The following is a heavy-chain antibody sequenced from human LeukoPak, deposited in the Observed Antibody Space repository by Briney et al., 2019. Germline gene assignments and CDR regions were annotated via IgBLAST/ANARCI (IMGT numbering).Heavy chain of an antibody. CDR1: GFTFSDYY. V-gene: IGHV3-11*01. Sequence: GGSLRLSCAASGFTFSDYYMSWIRQAPGKGLEWVSYISSSGSTMYYADSVKGRFTTSRDNAKNSLYLQMNSLRAEDTAVYYCAKGPHYYDSSGYHNDYWGQGTLVTVSS. J-gene: IGHJ4*02. D-gene: IGHD3-22*01. CDR3: AKGPHYYDSSGYHNDY. CDR2: ISSSGSTM.